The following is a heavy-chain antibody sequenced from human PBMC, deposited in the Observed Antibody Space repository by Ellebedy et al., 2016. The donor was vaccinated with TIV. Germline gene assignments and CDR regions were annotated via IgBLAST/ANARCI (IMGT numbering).Heavy chain of an antibody. CDR2: IAHDGSVI. CDR1: GFTFSHYG. V-gene: IGHV3-30*18. CDR3: AKERDPLASTSFDP. J-gene: IGHJ5*02. D-gene: IGHD1-1*01. Sequence: PGGSLRLSCATSGFTFSHYGMPWVRQAPGEGLEWVAVIAHDGSVIHYADSVKGRFTISRDNSKNTLSLQMYSLRPEDTAVYYCAKERDPLASTSFDPWGQGNLVTVSS.